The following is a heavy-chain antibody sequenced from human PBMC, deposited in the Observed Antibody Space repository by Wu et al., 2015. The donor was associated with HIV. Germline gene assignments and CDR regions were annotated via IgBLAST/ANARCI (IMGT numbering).Heavy chain of an antibody. D-gene: IGHD7-27*01. CDR1: GYTFTNYY. V-gene: IGHV1-2*02. CDR3: ARDLRFLNWGYRTTDDAFDT. CDR2: INPNSGGT. J-gene: IGHJ3*02. Sequence: QVQLVQSGAEVKKPGASVRVSCKASGYTFTNYYIHWVRQAPGQGLEWMGWINPNSGGTNYAQRFEGRVTMARDTSISTAYMDLSRLIFDDTAVYYCARDLRFLNWGYRTTDDAFDTWGQGTMVTVSS.